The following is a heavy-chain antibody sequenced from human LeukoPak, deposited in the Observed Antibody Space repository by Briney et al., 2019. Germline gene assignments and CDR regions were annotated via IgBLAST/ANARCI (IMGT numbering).Heavy chain of an antibody. CDR1: GGSFSGYY. J-gene: IGHJ5*02. CDR3: ARGQVVAAFDP. CDR2: INHSGST. Sequence: SETLSLTCAVYGGSFSGYYWSWIRQPPGKGLEWIGEINHSGSTNYNPSLKSRVTISVDTSKNQFSLKLSSVTAADTAVYYCARGQVVAAFDPWGQGTLVTVSS. V-gene: IGHV4-34*01. D-gene: IGHD2-15*01.